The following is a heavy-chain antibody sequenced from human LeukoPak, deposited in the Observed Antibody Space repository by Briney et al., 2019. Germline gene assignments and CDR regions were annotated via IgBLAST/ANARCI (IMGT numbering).Heavy chain of an antibody. J-gene: IGHJ4*02. V-gene: IGHV4-4*02. CDR2: IYHSGST. CDR3: ARVRAVGAFDY. Sequence: SGTLSLTCAVSGGSISSSNWWSWVRQPPGKGLEWIGEIYHSGSTNYNPSLKGRVTISVDKSKNQFSLKLSSVTAADTAVYYCARVRAVGAFDYWGQGTLVTVSS. D-gene: IGHD1-26*01. CDR1: GGSISSSNW.